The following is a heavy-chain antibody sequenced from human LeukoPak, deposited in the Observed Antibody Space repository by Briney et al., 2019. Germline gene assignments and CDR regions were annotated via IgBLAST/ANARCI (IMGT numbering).Heavy chain of an antibody. Sequence: PGGSLKLSCAASGFTFSGSAMHWVRQASGKGLEWVGRIRSKANSYATAYAASVKGRFTISRDDSKNTAYLQMNSLKTEDTAVYYYTRQVCSGGSCYFDYWGQGTLVTVSS. D-gene: IGHD2-15*01. V-gene: IGHV3-73*01. J-gene: IGHJ4*02. CDR1: GFTFSGSA. CDR3: TRQVCSGGSCYFDY. CDR2: IRSKANSYAT.